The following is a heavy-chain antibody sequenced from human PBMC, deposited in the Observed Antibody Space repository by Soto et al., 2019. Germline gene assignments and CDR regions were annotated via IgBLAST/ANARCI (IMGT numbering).Heavy chain of an antibody. Sequence: GGSLRLSCAASVFTFSSYWMSWVRQAPGKWLEWLANIKPDGSEKXXVESVKGRXNISRDNSKNSXYLQRXSLRAEDTAVYYCANIGRSDRAFDILGQGTMVTVS. V-gene: IGHV3-7*01. J-gene: IGHJ3*02. CDR3: ANIGRSDRAFDI. CDR2: IKPDGSEK. CDR1: VFTFSSYW. D-gene: IGHD5-12*01.